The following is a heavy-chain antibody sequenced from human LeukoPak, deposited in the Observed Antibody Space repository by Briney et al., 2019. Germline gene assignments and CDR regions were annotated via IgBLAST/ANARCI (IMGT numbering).Heavy chain of an antibody. CDR1: GYTFTSYD. D-gene: IGHD3-3*01. V-gene: IGHV1-8*01. Sequence: ASVKVSCKASGYTFTSYDINWVRQATGQGLEWMGWMNPNSGNTGYAQKFQGRVTMTRNTSISTAYMELSSLRSEDTAVYYCARGRLLLDFWSGYYAFDIWGQGTMVTVSS. CDR2: MNPNSGNT. CDR3: ARGRLLLDFWSGYYAFDI. J-gene: IGHJ3*02.